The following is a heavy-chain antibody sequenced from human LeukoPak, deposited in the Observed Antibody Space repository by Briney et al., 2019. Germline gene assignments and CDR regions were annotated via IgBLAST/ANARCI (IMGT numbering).Heavy chain of an antibody. Sequence: PSETLSLTCAVYGGSFSGYYWSWIRQPPGKGLEWIGEINHSGSTNYNPSLKSRFTISVDTSKNQFSLKLSSVTAADTAVYYCARRRRTYGAFIWGQGTMVTVSS. CDR3: ARRRRTYGAFI. J-gene: IGHJ3*02. V-gene: IGHV4-34*01. CDR2: INHSGST. D-gene: IGHD4-17*01. CDR1: GGSFSGYY.